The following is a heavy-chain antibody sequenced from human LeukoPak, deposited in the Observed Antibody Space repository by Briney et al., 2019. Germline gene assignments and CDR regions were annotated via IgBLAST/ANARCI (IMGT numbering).Heavy chain of an antibody. D-gene: IGHD5-12*01. J-gene: IGHJ4*02. V-gene: IGHV5-10-1*01. CDR3: ARLREGRRGYSGYDSDY. CDR2: IDPSDSYT. Sequence: GGSLRLSCAASGFTFSGSAMSWVRQAPGEGLEWMGRIDPSDSYTNYSPSFQGHVTISADKSISTAYLQWSSLKASDTAMYYCARLREGRRGYSGYDSDYWGQGTLSPSPQ. CDR1: GFTFSGSA.